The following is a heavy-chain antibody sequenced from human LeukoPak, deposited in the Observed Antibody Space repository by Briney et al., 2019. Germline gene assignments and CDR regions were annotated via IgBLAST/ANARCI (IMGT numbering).Heavy chain of an antibody. CDR1: GYTFTGYY. J-gene: IGHJ4*02. D-gene: IGHD6-13*01. CDR2: INPNSGGT. CDR3: ARDLKLGYYFDY. Sequence: ASVKVSCKASGYTFTGYYMHWVRQAPGQGLEWMGWINPNSGGTNYAQKFQGRVTMTRDTSISTAYMELSRLRSDDTAVYYCARDLKLGYYFDYWGQGTLVTVSS. V-gene: IGHV1-2*02.